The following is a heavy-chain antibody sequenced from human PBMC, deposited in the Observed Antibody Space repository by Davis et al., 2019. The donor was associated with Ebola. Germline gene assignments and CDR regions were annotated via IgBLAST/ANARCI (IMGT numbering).Heavy chain of an antibody. D-gene: IGHD4-17*01. CDR3: TKENGPKEDSYGMDV. V-gene: IGHV3-9*01. CDR1: GFTFYDYV. Sequence: SLRLSCAASGFTFYDYVMHWVRQTPGRGLEWVSSISWSSADIAYADSVKGRFTISRDNAKKSLYLHMNSLRPEDTALYYCTKENGPKEDSYGMDVWGQGTTVTVS. CDR2: ISWSSADI. J-gene: IGHJ6*02.